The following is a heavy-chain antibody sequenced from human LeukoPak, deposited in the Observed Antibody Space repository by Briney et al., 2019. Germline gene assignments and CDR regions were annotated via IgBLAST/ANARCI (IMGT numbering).Heavy chain of an antibody. D-gene: IGHD4-17*01. J-gene: IGHJ6*02. CDR2: ISGSGGST. CDR3: ASLPYDDYVYYYYGMDV. CDR1: GFTFSSYA. V-gene: IGHV3-23*01. Sequence: PGGSLRLSCAASGFTFSSYAMSWVRQAPGKGLEWVSAISGSGGSTYYADSVKGRFTISRDNSKNTLYLQMNSLRAEDTAVYYCASLPYDDYVYYYYGMDVWGQGTTVTVSS.